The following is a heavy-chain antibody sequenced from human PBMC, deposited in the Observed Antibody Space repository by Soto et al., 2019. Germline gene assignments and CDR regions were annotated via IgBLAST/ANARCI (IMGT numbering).Heavy chain of an antibody. CDR2: IYHSGST. J-gene: IGHJ4*02. CDR3: AREGDTSRFFVY. CDR1: GGSISSSNW. Sequence: SETLSLTCAVSGGSISSSNWWSWVRQPPGKGLEWIGEIYHSGSTNYNPSLKSRVTISVDRSKNQFSLKASSVTAADTAVYYCAREGDTSRFFVYWGQGSLVTVSS. D-gene: IGHD6-13*01. V-gene: IGHV4-4*02.